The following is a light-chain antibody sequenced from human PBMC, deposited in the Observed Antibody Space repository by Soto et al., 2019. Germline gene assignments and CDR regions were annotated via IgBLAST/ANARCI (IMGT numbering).Light chain of an antibody. CDR1: QSVRNSL. J-gene: IGKJ1*01. V-gene: IGKV3-20*01. CDR3: HQYDTIVQT. CDR2: DAS. Sequence: EIVLTQSPDTLSLSPGERATLPCSASQSVRNSLLAWYQQKPGQPPRLLIYDASTRATATPERFSGSGSGTDFTLTISRLEPEDFAVYYCHQYDTIVQTFGQGTKVDIK.